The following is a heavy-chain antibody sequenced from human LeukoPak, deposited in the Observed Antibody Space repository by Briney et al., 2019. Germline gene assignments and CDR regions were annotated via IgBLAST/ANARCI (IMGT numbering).Heavy chain of an antibody. Sequence: PSETLSLTCTVSSGSISSYYWSWIRQPPGKGLEWVGYIYYSGSTNYNPSLKSRVTISVDTSKNQFSLKLSSVTAADTAVYYCARGYCSGGSCYWDYWGQGTLVTVSS. D-gene: IGHD2-15*01. J-gene: IGHJ4*02. V-gene: IGHV4-59*01. CDR3: ARGYCSGGSCYWDY. CDR2: IYYSGST. CDR1: SGSISSYY.